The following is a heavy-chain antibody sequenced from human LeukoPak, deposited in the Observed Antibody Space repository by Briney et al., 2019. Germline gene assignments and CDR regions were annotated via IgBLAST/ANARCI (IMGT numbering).Heavy chain of an antibody. D-gene: IGHD3-9*01. CDR2: IYTSGST. Sequence: KPSETLSLTCTVSGGSISSSTYYWSWIRQPAGKGLEWIGRIYTSGSTNYNPSLKSRVTMSVDTSKNQFSLKLSSVTAADTAVYYCARSLRYFGYFDYWGQGTLVTVSS. J-gene: IGHJ4*02. CDR3: ARSLRYFGYFDY. CDR1: GGSISSSTYY. V-gene: IGHV4-61*02.